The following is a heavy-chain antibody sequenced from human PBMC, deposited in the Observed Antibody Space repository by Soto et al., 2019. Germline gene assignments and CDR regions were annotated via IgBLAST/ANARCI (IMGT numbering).Heavy chain of an antibody. CDR2: VNIDGSGT. J-gene: IGHJ4*02. CDR1: GFTFSNYW. Sequence: GGSLRLSCVASGFTFSNYWMHWVRQAPGKGLVWVSRVNIDGSGTAYADSVKGRFTISRDNARNMVYLQMNSLRAEDTAMYYCARIYDSGGAMGYWGQGTLVTVSS. CDR3: ARIYDSGGAMGY. V-gene: IGHV3-74*01. D-gene: IGHD6-25*01.